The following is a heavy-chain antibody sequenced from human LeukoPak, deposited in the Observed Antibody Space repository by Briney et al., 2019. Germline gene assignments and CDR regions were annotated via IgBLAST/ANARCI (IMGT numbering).Heavy chain of an antibody. V-gene: IGHV3-48*04. CDR2: ISSSSSTI. CDR3: ARDTPHDY. CDR1: GFSFNSHS. Sequence: GSLRLSCAASGFSFNSHSMNWVRQAPGKGLEWVSYISSSSSTIYYADSVKGRFTISRDNAKNSLYLQMNSLRAEDTAVYYCARDTPHDYWGQGTLVTVSS. J-gene: IGHJ4*02.